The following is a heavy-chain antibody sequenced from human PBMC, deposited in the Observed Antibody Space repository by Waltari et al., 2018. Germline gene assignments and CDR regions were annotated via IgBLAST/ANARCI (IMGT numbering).Heavy chain of an antibody. CDR2: NNPNSGGT. D-gene: IGHD5-18*01. J-gene: IGHJ4*02. V-gene: IGHV1-2*06. CDR3: ARSTDTAMVLDY. Sequence: QVQLVQSGAEVKKPGASVKVSCKASGYTFTGYYMPWVRQAPGQGLEWMGRNNPNSGGTNYAQKLQGRVTMTRDTSISTAYRERSRLRSDDTAVYYCARSTDTAMVLDYWGQGTLVTVSS. CDR1: GYTFTGYY.